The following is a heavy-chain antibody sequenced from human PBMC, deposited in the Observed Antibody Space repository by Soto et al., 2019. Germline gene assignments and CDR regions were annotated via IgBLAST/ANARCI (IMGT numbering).Heavy chain of an antibody. V-gene: IGHV3-33*01. CDR3: AREVSIMTGYWDH. D-gene: IGHD3-9*01. Sequence: PGGSLRLSCTASGFTLSSSRMHWVRQAPGKGLEWVALIWNDGSKEYYADSVKGRFSISRDNSKKMLYLQMDGLRAEDTAVYYCAREVSIMTGYWDHWGQGTLVTVSS. CDR1: GFTLSSSR. J-gene: IGHJ4*02. CDR2: IWNDGSKE.